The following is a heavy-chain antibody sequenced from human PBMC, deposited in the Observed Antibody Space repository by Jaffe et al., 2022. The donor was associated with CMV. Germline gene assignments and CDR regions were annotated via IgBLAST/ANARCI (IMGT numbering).Heavy chain of an antibody. CDR1: GDTFTNYG. CDR2: INAGNGNT. V-gene: IGHV1-3*01. J-gene: IGHJ4*02. Sequence: QVHLVQSGTEVKKPGASVQISCKASGDTFTNYGIHWVRQAPGQRLEWIGWINAGNGNTQYSPSLQGRLTVTRDTSASTAYMDLSSLRSEDTAVYFCAREFFASGIFDYGGQGTLVTVSS. D-gene: IGHD3-3*01. CDR3: AREFFASGIFDY.